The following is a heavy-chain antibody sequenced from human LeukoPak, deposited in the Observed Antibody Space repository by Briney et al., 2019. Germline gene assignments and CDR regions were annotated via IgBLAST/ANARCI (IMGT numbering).Heavy chain of an antibody. D-gene: IGHD6-19*01. CDR1: GFTFSNYW. J-gene: IGHJ4*02. V-gene: IGHV3-74*01. Sequence: GGCLRLSCAASGFTFSNYWMHWVRQSPGKGLVWVSRVKSDGTITSYADSVKGRFTISRDNAKNTLYLQMNSLRVEDTAVYYCVRVMPVAGSDSWGQGTLVTVSS. CDR3: VRVMPVAGSDS. CDR2: VKSDGTIT.